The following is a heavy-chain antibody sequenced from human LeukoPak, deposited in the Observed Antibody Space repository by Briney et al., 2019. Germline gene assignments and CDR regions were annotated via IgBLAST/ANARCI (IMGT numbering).Heavy chain of an antibody. CDR3: AKLGYGDYRGDYGMDV. CDR2: ISSSSSYI. Sequence: PGGSLRLSCAASGFTFSSYSMNWVRQAPGKGLEWVSSISSSSSYIYYADSVKGRFTISRDNAKNSLYLQMNSLRAEDTAVYYCAKLGYGDYRGDYGMDVWGQGTTVTVSS. D-gene: IGHD4-17*01. J-gene: IGHJ6*02. CDR1: GFTFSSYS. V-gene: IGHV3-21*04.